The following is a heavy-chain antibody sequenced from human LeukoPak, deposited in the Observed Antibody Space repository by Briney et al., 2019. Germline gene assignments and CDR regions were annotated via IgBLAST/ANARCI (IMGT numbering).Heavy chain of an antibody. CDR2: IYYSGST. Sequence: SETLSLTCTVSGGSISSSSYYWGWIRQPPGKGLEWIGSIYYSGSTHYNSSLKSRVTISVDTSKKQFSLKLSSVTAADTAVYYCARLSLGSGYYFDYWGRGTLVTVSS. D-gene: IGHD3-3*01. CDR1: GGSISSSSYY. CDR3: ARLSLGSGYYFDY. V-gene: IGHV4-39*01. J-gene: IGHJ4*02.